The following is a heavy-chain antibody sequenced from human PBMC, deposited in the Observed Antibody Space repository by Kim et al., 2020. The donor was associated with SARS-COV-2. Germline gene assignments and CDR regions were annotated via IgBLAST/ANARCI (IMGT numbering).Heavy chain of an antibody. CDR1: GFTFSSYA. CDR3: TRGRGRTSDS. D-gene: IGHD1-1*01. CDR2: ISCDASNY. V-gene: IGHV3-30*04. J-gene: IGHJ5*01. Sequence: GGSLRLSCAASGFTFSSYAMHWVRQAPGKGLEWVGGISCDASNYSYVYSVQGRFSITIANANKKLTAQLQMMNAETEAAAEYECTRGRGRTSDS.